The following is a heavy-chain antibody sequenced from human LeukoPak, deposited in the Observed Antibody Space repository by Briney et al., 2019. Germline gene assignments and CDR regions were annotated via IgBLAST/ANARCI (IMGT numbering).Heavy chain of an antibody. CDR1: GGSLSSYY. Sequence: SETLSLTCSVSGGSLSSYYWSWIRQPPGKRLEWIGCIYYTGTNIYDPSLKSRVTMSVDTSKNQFSLKLNSVSAADTAVYYCERLPSVWGYDSRFDYWGQGILVTVSS. V-gene: IGHV4-59*08. J-gene: IGHJ4*02. CDR3: ERLPSVWGYDSRFDY. D-gene: IGHD5-12*01. CDR2: IYYTGTN.